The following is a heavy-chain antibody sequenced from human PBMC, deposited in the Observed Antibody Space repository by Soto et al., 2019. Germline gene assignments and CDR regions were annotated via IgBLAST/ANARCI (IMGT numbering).Heavy chain of an antibody. CDR2: MSHSGGT. V-gene: IGHV4-34*01. Sequence: QVQLQQWGAGLLKPSETLSLTCAVYGGFVSSGSYYWSWIRQPPGKGLEWIGEMSHSGGTHFNPSLTSRVTIAVHTSKTQFSLKMRSVTAAYPALYYCARVERGTATTVVDAFDIWGPGTMVTVSS. CDR3: ARVERGTATTVVDAFDI. J-gene: IGHJ3*02. D-gene: IGHD1-1*01. CDR1: GGFVSSGSYY.